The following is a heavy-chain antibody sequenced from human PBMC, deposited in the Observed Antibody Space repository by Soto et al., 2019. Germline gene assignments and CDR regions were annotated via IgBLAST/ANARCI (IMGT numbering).Heavy chain of an antibody. CDR1: GGSISSGGYY. CDR3: ARHQRGSGYSYWLDP. CDR2: IYYSGST. Sequence: SETLSLTCTVSGGSISSGGYYWSWIRQHPGKGLEWIGYIYYSGSTYYNPSLKSRVTISVDTSKNQFSLKLSSVTAADTAVYYCARHQRGSGYSYWLDPWGQGTLVTVSA. D-gene: IGHD3-22*01. J-gene: IGHJ5*02. V-gene: IGHV4-31*03.